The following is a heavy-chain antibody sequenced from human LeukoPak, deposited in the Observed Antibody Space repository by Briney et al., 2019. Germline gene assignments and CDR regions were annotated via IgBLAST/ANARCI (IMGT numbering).Heavy chain of an antibody. J-gene: IGHJ4*02. D-gene: IGHD3-3*01. CDR2: IRYDGSNK. Sequence: GGSLRLXCAASGFTFSSYGMHWVRPAPGKGLEWVAFIRYDGSNKYYADSVKGRFTISRDNSKNTLYLKMNSLRAEDTAVYYCAKMSYDFWSGFGYWGQGTLVTVSS. CDR1: GFTFSSYG. V-gene: IGHV3-30*02. CDR3: AKMSYDFWSGFGY.